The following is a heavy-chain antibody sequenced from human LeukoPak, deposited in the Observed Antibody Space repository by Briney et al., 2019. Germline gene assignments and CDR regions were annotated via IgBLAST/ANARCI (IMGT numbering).Heavy chain of an antibody. J-gene: IGHJ6*03. CDR1: GGTFSSYA. CDR3: ARDATIVVDGGYYYYMDV. D-gene: IGHD1-26*01. Sequence: SVKVSCKASGGTFSSYAISWVRQAPGQGLEWMGRIIPIFGTANYAQKFQGRVTITTDESTSTAYMELSSLRSEDTAVYYCARDATIVVDGGYYYYMDVWGKGTTVTVSS. CDR2: IIPIFGTA. V-gene: IGHV1-69*05.